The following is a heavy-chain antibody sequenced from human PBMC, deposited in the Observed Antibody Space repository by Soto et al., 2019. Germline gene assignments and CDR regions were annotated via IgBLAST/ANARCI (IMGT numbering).Heavy chain of an antibody. J-gene: IGHJ6*02. CDR2: IIPIFGTA. D-gene: IGHD3-10*01. CDR3: ARDSYYYGSGSYYNDTSPNYGMDV. Sequence: GASVKVSCKASGGTFSSYAISWARQAPGQGLEWMGGIIPIFGTANYAQKFQGRVTITADESTSTAYMELSSLRSEDTAVYYCARDSYYYGSGSYYNDTSPNYGMDVWGQGTTVTVS. CDR1: GGTFSSYA. V-gene: IGHV1-69*13.